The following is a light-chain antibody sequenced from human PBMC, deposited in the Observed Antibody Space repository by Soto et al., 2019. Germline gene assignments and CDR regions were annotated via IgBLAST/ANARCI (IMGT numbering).Light chain of an antibody. J-gene: IGKJ2*01. Sequence: DIQMTQSPSTLSASVGDRVTITCRASQSISSWLAWYQQKPGKAPKLLIYKASSLESGVPPRFSGSGSGTEFTLTISSLQPDDFATYYGQQYNSYYTLGQGTKLEIK. V-gene: IGKV1-5*03. CDR3: QQYNSYYT. CDR1: QSISSW. CDR2: KAS.